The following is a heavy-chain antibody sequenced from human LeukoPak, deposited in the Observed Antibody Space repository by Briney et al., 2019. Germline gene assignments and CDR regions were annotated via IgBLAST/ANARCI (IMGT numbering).Heavy chain of an antibody. D-gene: IGHD5-12*01. CDR2: ISSSSSYI. CDR3: ARDVAFSAFDI. CDR1: GFTFSSYS. J-gene: IGHJ3*02. Sequence: GYLRLSCAASGFTFSSYSMNWVRPAPGKGLEWVSSISSSSSYIYYADSVKGRFTISRDNAKNSQYLQMNSLRAEDTAVYYCARDVAFSAFDIWGQGTMVTVSS. V-gene: IGHV3-21*01.